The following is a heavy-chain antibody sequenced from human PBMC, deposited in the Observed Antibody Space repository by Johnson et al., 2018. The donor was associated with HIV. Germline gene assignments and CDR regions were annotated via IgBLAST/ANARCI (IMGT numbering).Heavy chain of an antibody. CDR3: AREGLRHDAFDI. CDR2: ISGSGGST. Sequence: VQLMESGGGLVQPGGSLRLSCGASGFIFSTSGMHWVRQAPGKGLEWVSAISGSGGSTNYADSVKGRFTISRDNAKNSLYLQMNSLRAEDTALYYCAREGLRHDAFDIWGQGTMVTVSS. D-gene: IGHD5-12*01. CDR1: GFIFSTSG. V-gene: IGHV3-23*01. J-gene: IGHJ3*02.